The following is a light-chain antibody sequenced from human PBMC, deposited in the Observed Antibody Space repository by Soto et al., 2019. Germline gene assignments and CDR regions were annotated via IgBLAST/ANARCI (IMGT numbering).Light chain of an antibody. CDR1: SSGIGTFNL. V-gene: IGLV2-14*02. CDR3: SSYTSTSTWV. Sequence: QSALTQPASVSGSPGQSIAISCTGNSSGIGTFNLVSWYQQHPGRAPKLIIYEVNKRPSGISSRFSASKSGNTASLTISGLQADDEADYYCSSYTSTSTWVFGGGTKVTVL. J-gene: IGLJ3*02. CDR2: EVN.